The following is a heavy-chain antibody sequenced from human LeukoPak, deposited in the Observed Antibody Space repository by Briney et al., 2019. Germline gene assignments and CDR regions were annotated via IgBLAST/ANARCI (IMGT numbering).Heavy chain of an antibody. D-gene: IGHD3-9*01. V-gene: IGHV3-7*01. CDR1: GFTFSSYW. CDR2: IKQDGGEK. Sequence: GGSLRLSCAASGFTFSSYWMSWVRQAPGKGLEWVANIKQDGGEKYYVESVKGRFTISRDNVKNSLYLQMNSLRAEDTAVYYCARERGSGATDILTGYYNDAFDIWGQGTMVTVSS. J-gene: IGHJ3*02. CDR3: ARERGSGATDILTGYYNDAFDI.